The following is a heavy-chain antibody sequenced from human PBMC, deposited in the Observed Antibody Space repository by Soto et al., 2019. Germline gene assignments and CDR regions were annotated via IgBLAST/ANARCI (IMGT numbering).Heavy chain of an antibody. CDR1: GYTFTSYG. D-gene: IGHD3-22*01. J-gene: IGHJ5*02. CDR3: AGGPYSYDRSSYPTA. Sequence: ASVKVSCRASGYTFTSYGISWLRQAPGQGIEGMGWISASNGNTNYAQKLLGRVTMTTDTSTSTAYLQLRSLRSAAAAVYSCAGGPYSYDRSSYPTAWGKGTRGTSSS. CDR2: ISASNGNT. V-gene: IGHV1-18*01.